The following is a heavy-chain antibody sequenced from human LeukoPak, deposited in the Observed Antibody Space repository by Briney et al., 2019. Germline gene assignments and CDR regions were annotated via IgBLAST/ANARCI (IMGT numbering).Heavy chain of an antibody. D-gene: IGHD5-18*01. Sequence: ASVKVSCKASGYTFTAYFMHWVRQAPGQGLEWMGWISPNSGVPNYVQKFQGRVTMTRDTSSSTAYMELRDLRSDDTAVYYCARQGVQLWSDFFDYWGQGTLVTVSS. CDR3: ARQGVQLWSDFFDY. CDR2: ISPNSGVP. J-gene: IGHJ4*02. V-gene: IGHV1-2*02. CDR1: GYTFTAYF.